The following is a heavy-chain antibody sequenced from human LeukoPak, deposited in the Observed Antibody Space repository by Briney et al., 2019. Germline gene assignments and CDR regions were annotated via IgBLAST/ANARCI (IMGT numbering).Heavy chain of an antibody. CDR1: GFTFSDYY. D-gene: IGHD3-3*01. CDR3: AGGRYDFWSGMGVKYYYYGMDV. J-gene: IGHJ6*02. V-gene: IGHV3-11*01. Sequence: GGSLRLSCAASGFTFSDYYMSWIRQAPGKGLEWVSYISSSGSTIYYADSVKGRFTISRDNAKNSLYLQMNSLRAEDTAVYYYAGGRYDFWSGMGVKYYYYGMDVWGQGTTVTVSS. CDR2: ISSSGSTI.